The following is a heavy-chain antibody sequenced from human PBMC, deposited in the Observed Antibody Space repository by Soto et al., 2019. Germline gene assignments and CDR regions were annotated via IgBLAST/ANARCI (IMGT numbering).Heavy chain of an antibody. D-gene: IGHD6-13*01. CDR2: ISYGGDNK. CDR3: AKARHSTSWYGVEADF. CDR1: GFIFSDYA. J-gene: IGHJ4*02. V-gene: IGHV3-30*09. Sequence: ESGGGVVQPGRSLRLSCAASGFIFSDYAMHWVRQAPGKGLEWVAVISYGGDNKYYADSVRGRFAISRDILKNTLYLQMNSLNPEDTAVYHCAKARHSTSWYGVEADFWGQGTLVTVSS.